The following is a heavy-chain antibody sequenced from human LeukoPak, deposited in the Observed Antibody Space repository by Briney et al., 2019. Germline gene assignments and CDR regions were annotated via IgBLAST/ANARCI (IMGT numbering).Heavy chain of an antibody. J-gene: IGHJ4*02. CDR1: GFTFSHYY. CDR2: IYAGGST. CDR3: ASTQRGDYFDY. Sequence: GGSLRLSCAASGFTFSHYYMTWVRQAPGKGLEWVSVIYAGGSTYYADSVRGRFTISRDNSKNTLYLQMNSLRAEDTAVYYCASTQRGDYFDYWGQGTLVTVSS. D-gene: IGHD2-15*01. V-gene: IGHV3-66*01.